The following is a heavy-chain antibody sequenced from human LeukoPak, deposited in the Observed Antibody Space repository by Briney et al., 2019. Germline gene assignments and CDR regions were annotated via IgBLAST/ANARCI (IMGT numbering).Heavy chain of an antibody. CDR1: GFTFSSYA. D-gene: IGHD3-10*01. J-gene: IGHJ4*02. CDR3: AKGPEYLLWFGDN. Sequence: PGGSLRLSCAASGFTFSSYAMSWVRQAPGEGLEWVSAISGSGGSTYYADSVKGRFTISRDNSKNTLYLQMNSLRAEDTAVYYCAKGPEYLLWFGDNWGQGTLVTVSS. CDR2: ISGSGGST. V-gene: IGHV3-23*01.